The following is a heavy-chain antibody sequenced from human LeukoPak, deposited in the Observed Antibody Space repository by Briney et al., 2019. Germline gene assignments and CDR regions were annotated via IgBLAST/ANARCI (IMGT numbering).Heavy chain of an antibody. Sequence: ASVKVSCKASGYTFTSYAMHWVRQAPGQRLEWMGWINPNSGGTNYAPKLQGRVTMTRDTSISTAYMDLGRLTSDDTAVYYCARVGVAAADPFDYWGQGTLVTVSS. D-gene: IGHD6-13*01. V-gene: IGHV1-2*02. CDR1: GYTFTSYA. CDR2: INPNSGGT. CDR3: ARVGVAAADPFDY. J-gene: IGHJ4*02.